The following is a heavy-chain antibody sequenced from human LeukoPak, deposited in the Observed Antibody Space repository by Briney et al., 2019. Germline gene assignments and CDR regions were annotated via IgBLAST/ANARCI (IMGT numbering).Heavy chain of an antibody. CDR1: GDSVSSNSAA. CDR3: ARGGSSSGWYFDWFDP. J-gene: IGHJ5*02. Sequence: SQTLSLTCAISGDSVSSNSAAWNWIRQSPSRGLEWLGRTYYRSKWYNDYAVSVKSRITINPDTSKNQFSLQLNPVTPEDTAVYYCARGGSSSGWYFDWFDPWGQGTLVTVSS. V-gene: IGHV6-1*01. D-gene: IGHD6-19*01. CDR2: TYYRSKWYN.